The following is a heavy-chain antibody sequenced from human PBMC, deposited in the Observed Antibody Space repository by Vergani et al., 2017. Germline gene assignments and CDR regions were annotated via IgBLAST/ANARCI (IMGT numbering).Heavy chain of an antibody. CDR2: IWYDGSNK. CDR1: GFTFSSYG. J-gene: IGHJ4*02. V-gene: IGHV3-33*01. CDR3: ARGFGVLLPALDY. D-gene: IGHD3-16*01. Sequence: QVQLVESGGGVVQPGRSLRLSCAASGFTFSSYGMHWVRQAPGKGLEWVAVIWYDGSNKYYADSVKGRFTISRDNSKNTLYLQMNSLRAEDTAVYYCARGFGVLLPALDYWGQGTLVTVSS.